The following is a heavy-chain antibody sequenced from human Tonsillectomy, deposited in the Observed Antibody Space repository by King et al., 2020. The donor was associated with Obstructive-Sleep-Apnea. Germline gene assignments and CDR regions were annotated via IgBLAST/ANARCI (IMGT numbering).Heavy chain of an antibody. Sequence: VQLVESGGGVVQPGRSLRLSCAASGFTFSSYAMHWVRQAPGKGLEWVAVISYDGSNKYYADSVKGRFTISRDNSKNTLYLQMNSLRAEDTAVYYCARGGYSGSYFDYWGQGTLVTVSS. CDR1: GFTFSSYA. V-gene: IGHV3-30-3*01. CDR3: ARGGYSGSYFDY. J-gene: IGHJ4*02. CDR2: ISYDGSNK. D-gene: IGHD1-26*01.